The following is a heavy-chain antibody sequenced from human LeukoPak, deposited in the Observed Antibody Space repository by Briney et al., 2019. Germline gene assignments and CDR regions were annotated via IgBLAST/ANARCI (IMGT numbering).Heavy chain of an antibody. V-gene: IGHV1-18*01. CDR1: GYSFTSYG. CDR3: ARERSGWFFSN. J-gene: IGHJ4*02. CDR2: INLYNGNT. D-gene: IGHD6-19*01. Sequence: ATVKGSCKASGYSFTSYGITWVRQAPGQGLEWMGWINLYNGNTNYAQKLQGRVTMTTDTSTSTAYMDLRSLRSDDTAVYYCARERSGWFFSNWGQGTLVTVSS.